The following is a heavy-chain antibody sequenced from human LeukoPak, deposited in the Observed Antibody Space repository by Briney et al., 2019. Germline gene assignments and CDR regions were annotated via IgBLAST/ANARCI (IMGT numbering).Heavy chain of an antibody. D-gene: IGHD2-2*01. V-gene: IGHV3-48*04. CDR2: ISSSSSTI. J-gene: IGHJ6*03. Sequence: HTGGSLRLSCAASGFTFSSYSMNWVRQAPGKGLEWVSYISSSSSTIYYADSVKGRFTISRDNAKNSLYLQMNSLRAEDTAVYYCARDSGGFVVDSHYYYYMDVWGKGTTVTVSS. CDR3: ARDSGGFVVDSHYYYYMDV. CDR1: GFTFSSYS.